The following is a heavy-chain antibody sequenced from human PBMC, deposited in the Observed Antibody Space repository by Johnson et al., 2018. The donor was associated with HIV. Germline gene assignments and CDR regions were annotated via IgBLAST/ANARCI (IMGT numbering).Heavy chain of an antibody. CDR1: GFTFSSYA. CDR3: AKDLYYYGPDAFDI. CDR2: ISYDGSNK. J-gene: IGHJ3*02. V-gene: IGHV3-30*04. D-gene: IGHD3-10*01. Sequence: QVQLVESGGGVVQPGGSLRLSCAASGFTFSSYAMHWVRQAPGKGLEWVAVISYDGSNKYYADSVKGRFTISRDNSKNTLYLQMNSLRAEDTAVYYCAKDLYYYGPDAFDIWGQGTMVTVSS.